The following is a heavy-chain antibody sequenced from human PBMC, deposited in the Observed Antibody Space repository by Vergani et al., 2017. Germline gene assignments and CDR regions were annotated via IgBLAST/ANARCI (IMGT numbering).Heavy chain of an antibody. CDR3: VRGGTFDWLST. D-gene: IGHD3-9*01. Sequence: VQLVQSGAEVRKPGAAVKVSCKASGYYFTDNYLHWVRQAPGQGLEWMGRITPQNGGTQYAEKFKGRVTMTRDTSITTAYMELTSLTSDDTAVYYCVRGGTFDWLSTWGQGTLVIVSS. V-gene: IGHV1-2*02. CDR1: GYYFTDNY. J-gene: IGHJ5*02. CDR2: ITPQNGGT.